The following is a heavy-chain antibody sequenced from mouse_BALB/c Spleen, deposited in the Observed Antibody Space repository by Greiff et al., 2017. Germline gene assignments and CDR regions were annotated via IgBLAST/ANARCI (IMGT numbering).Heavy chain of an antibody. Sequence: QVQLQQPGAELVMPGASVKMSCKASGYTFTDYWMHWVKQRPGQGLEWIGAIDTSDSYTSYNQKFKGKATLTVDESSSTAYMQLSSLTSEDSAVYYCARSADPAWFAYWGQGTLVTVSA. D-gene: IGHD1-2*01. CDR1: GYTFTDYW. CDR3: ARSADPAWFAY. CDR2: IDTSDSYT. J-gene: IGHJ3*01. V-gene: IGHV1-69*01.